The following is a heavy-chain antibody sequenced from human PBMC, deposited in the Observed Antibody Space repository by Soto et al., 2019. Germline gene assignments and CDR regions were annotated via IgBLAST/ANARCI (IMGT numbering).Heavy chain of an antibody. CDR3: TTDGYVVVNYYGMDV. Sequence: KPGGALRVACAASGFTFSNAWISWVRQAPGKGLEWVGRIKSKTDGGTTDYAAPVKGRFTISRDDSKNTLYLQMNSLKTEDTAVYYCTTDGYVVVNYYGMDVWGQGTTVTVSS. J-gene: IGHJ6*02. CDR2: IKSKTDGGTT. V-gene: IGHV3-15*01. CDR1: GFTFSNAW. D-gene: IGHD2-2*01.